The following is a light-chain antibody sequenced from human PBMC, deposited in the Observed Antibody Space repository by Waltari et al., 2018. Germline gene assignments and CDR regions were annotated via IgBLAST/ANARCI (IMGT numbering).Light chain of an antibody. CDR1: QSISSY. CDR3: QQRSKSFT. CDR2: GAS. J-gene: IGKJ3*01. Sequence: EIVLKQSPATLSLSPGDRATLSCRASQSISSYLAWYQQKPGQAPRLLIYGASTRATGIPARFSGSGSVTDFTLTISSLEPEDFAIYYCQQRSKSFTFGPGTKVDIK. V-gene: IGKV3-11*01.